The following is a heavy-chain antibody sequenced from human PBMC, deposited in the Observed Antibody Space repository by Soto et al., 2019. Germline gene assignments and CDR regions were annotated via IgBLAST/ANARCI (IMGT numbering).Heavy chain of an antibody. Sequence: PGGSLRLSCAASGFTFSSYGMHWVRQAPGKGLEWVAVIWYDGSNKYYADSVKGRFTISRDNSKNTLYLQMNSLRAEDTAVYYCAREWLQSKYYYYGMDVWGQGTTVTVS. D-gene: IGHD4-4*01. J-gene: IGHJ6*02. CDR2: IWYDGSNK. CDR1: GFTFSSYG. CDR3: AREWLQSKYYYYGMDV. V-gene: IGHV3-33*01.